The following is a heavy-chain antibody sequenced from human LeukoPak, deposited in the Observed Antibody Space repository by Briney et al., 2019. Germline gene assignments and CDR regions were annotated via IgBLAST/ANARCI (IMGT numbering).Heavy chain of an antibody. J-gene: IGHJ4*02. CDR1: GYSISSGYY. CDR3: ARGSLAIDY. D-gene: IGHD3-10*01. V-gene: IGHV4-38-2*02. Sequence: SETLSLTCTVSGYSISSGYYWGWIRQPPGKGLEWIGSIYHSGSTNYNPSLKNRVTISVDKSKNHFSLELNSVTAADTAVYYCARGSLAIDYWGQGSLVTVSS. CDR2: IYHSGST.